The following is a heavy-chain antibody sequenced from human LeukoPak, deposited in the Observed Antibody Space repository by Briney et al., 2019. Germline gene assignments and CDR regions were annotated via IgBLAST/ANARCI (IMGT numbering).Heavy chain of an antibody. CDR1: GFTFNSYA. Sequence: GGSLRLSCAASGFTFNSYAMHWVRQAPGKGLEWVAVVSYDGSNKYYADSVKGRFTISRDNSKNTLYLEMSSLRPEDTAVYYCARDPLYWGQGTLVTVSS. CDR3: ARDPLY. J-gene: IGHJ4*02. CDR2: VSYDGSNK. V-gene: IGHV3-30*04.